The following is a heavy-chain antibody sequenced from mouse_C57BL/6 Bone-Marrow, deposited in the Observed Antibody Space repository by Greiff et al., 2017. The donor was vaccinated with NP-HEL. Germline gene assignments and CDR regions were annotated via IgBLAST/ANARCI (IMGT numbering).Heavy chain of an antibody. V-gene: IGHV1-81*01. D-gene: IGHD2-4*01. CDR2: IYPRSGNT. J-gene: IGHJ1*03. CDR3: AMITTGPRSLYWYFDV. Sequence: VKLMESGAELARPGASVKLSCKASGYTFTSYGISWVKQRTGQGLEWIGEIYPRSGNTYYNEKFKGKATLTADKSSSTAYMELRSLTSEDSAVYFCAMITTGPRSLYWYFDVWGTGTTVTVSS. CDR1: GYTFTSYG.